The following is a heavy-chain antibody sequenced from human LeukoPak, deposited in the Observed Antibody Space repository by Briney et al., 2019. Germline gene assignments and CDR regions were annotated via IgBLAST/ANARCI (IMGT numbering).Heavy chain of an antibody. CDR1: GGSISSGDYY. J-gene: IGHJ4*02. V-gene: IGHV4-30-4*01. CDR3: ARWGTTIVEVTMVDS. CDR2: IYYSGST. D-gene: IGHD1-26*01. Sequence: PSQTLSLTCTVSGGSISSGDYYWSWIRQPPGKGLEWIGYIYYSGSTYYNPSLKSRVSISVDTSKNQFSLKLNSVTAADTAVYYCARWGTTIVEVTMVDSWGQGTLVTVSS.